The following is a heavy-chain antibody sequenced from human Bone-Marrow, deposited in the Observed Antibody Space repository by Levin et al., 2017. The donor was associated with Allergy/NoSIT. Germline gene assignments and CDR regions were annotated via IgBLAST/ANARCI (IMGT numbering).Heavy chain of an antibody. Sequence: ASVKVSCKASGYTFTVYYMHWVRQAPGQGLEWMGRINPNSGGTNYAQKFQGRVTMTRDTSISTAYMELSSLRSDDTAVYYCARVASNNDFDYWGQGTLVTVSS. CDR3: ARVASNNDFDY. D-gene: IGHD6-19*01. CDR2: INPNSGGT. V-gene: IGHV1-2*06. J-gene: IGHJ4*02. CDR1: GYTFTVYY.